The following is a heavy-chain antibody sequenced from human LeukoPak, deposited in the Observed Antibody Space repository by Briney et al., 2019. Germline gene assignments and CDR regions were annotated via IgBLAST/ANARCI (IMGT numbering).Heavy chain of an antibody. D-gene: IGHD5-24*01. CDR2: INHSGST. CDR3: AREWTDGYVMFDY. V-gene: IGHV4-34*01. CDR1: GGSFSGYY. Sequence: SETLSLTCAVYGGSFSGYYWSWIRQPPGKGLEWIGEINHSGSTNYNPSLKSRVTISVDTSKNQFSLKLSSVTAADTAVYYCAREWTDGYVMFDYWGQGTLVTVSS. J-gene: IGHJ4*02.